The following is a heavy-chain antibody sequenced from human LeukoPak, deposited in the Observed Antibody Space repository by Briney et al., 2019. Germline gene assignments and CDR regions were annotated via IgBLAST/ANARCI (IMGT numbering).Heavy chain of an antibody. CDR2: ISYDGSNK. Sequence: GGSLRLSCAASGFTFSSYGMHWVRQAPGKGLEWVAVISYDGSNKYYADSVKGRFTISRDNSKNTLYLQMNSLRAEDTAVYYCARVDVLMGPKLRFLEWLFSAFDIWGQGTMVTVSS. J-gene: IGHJ3*02. V-gene: IGHV3-30*03. D-gene: IGHD3-3*01. CDR1: GFTFSSYG. CDR3: ARVDVLMGPKLRFLEWLFSAFDI.